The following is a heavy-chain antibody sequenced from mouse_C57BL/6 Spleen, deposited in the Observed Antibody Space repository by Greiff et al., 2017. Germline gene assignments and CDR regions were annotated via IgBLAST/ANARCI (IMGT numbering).Heavy chain of an antibody. CDR1: GYTFTSYW. D-gene: IGHD1-1*01. Sequence: QVQLKEPGAELVMPGASVKLSCKASGYTFTSYWMHWVKQRPGQGLEWIGEIDPSDSYTNYNQKFKGKSTLTVDKSSSTAYMQLSSLTSEDSAVYYCARYGTTVGLGYWGQGTTLTVSS. J-gene: IGHJ2*01. CDR3: ARYGTTVGLGY. CDR2: IDPSDSYT. V-gene: IGHV1-69*01.